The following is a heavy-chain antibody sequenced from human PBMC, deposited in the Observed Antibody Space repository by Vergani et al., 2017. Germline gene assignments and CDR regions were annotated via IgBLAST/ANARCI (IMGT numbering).Heavy chain of an antibody. Sequence: QVQLQESGPGLVKPSGTLSLTCAVSGGSISSSNWWSWVRQPPGKGLEWIGEIYHSGSTNYNPSLKSRVTISVDKSKNQFSLKLSSVTAADTAVYYCARVDYDSSGYYYGGMDVWGQGTTVTVSS. V-gene: IGHV4-4*02. J-gene: IGHJ6*02. D-gene: IGHD3-22*01. CDR2: IYHSGST. CDR1: GGSISSSNW. CDR3: ARVDYDSSGYYYGGMDV.